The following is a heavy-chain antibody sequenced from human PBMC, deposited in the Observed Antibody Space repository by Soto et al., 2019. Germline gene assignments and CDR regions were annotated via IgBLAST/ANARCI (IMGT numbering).Heavy chain of an antibody. CDR3: ARDWYQLLSYGMDV. D-gene: IGHD2-2*01. J-gene: IGHJ6*02. CDR2: MNPNSGNT. V-gene: IGHV1-8*01. CDR1: GYTFTSYD. Sequence: ASVKVSCKASGYTFTSYDINWVRQAIGQGLEWMGWMNPNSGNTGYARKFQGRVTMTRNTSISTAYMELSSLRSEDTAVYYCARDWYQLLSYGMDVWGQGTTVTVSS.